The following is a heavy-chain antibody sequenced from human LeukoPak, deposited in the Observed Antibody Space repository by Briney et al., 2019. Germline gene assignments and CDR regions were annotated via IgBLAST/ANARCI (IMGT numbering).Heavy chain of an antibody. CDR3: ARVLAIFGLDTTDFYMDV. V-gene: IGHV4-59*01. D-gene: IGHD3/OR15-3a*01. CDR2: TSGSI. Sequence: SETLSLTCTVSGGSISSYYWSWIRQPPGEGLEWIGYTSGSISDNPSLKSRVAVSVDPSQNQVSLSLTSVTAADTAVYYCARVLAIFGLDTTDFYMDVWGKGTTVTVSS. J-gene: IGHJ6*03. CDR1: GGSISSYY.